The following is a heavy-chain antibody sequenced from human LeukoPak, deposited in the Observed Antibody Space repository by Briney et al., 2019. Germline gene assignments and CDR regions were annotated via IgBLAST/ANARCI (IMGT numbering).Heavy chain of an antibody. CDR1: GFTFGDYA. CDR2: IRSKAYGGTT. CDR3: VLPAETTALSAGFKFDY. V-gene: IGHV3-49*05. D-gene: IGHD4-17*01. Sequence: KSGGSLRLSCTASGFTFGDYAMSWFRQAPGKGLEWVGFIRSKAYGGTTEYAASVKGRFTISRDDSKSIAYLQMNSLKTEDTAVYYCVLPAETTALSAGFKFDYWGQGTLATVSS. J-gene: IGHJ4*02.